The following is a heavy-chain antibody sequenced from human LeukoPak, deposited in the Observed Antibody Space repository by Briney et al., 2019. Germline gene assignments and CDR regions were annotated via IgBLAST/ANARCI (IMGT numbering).Heavy chain of an antibody. CDR3: ARLVGSGSYGYNYFDY. CDR2: ISSSSSYI. V-gene: IGHV3-21*01. CDR1: GFTFSSYS. D-gene: IGHD3-10*01. Sequence: PGGSLRLSCAASGFTFSSYSMNWVRQAPGKGLEWVSSISSSSSYIYYADSVKGRFTISRDNAKNSLYLQMNSLRAEDTAVYYCARLVGSGSYGYNYFDYWGQGTLVTVSS. J-gene: IGHJ4*02.